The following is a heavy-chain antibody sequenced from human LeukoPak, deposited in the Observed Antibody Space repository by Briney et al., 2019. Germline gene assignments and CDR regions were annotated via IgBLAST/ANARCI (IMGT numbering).Heavy chain of an antibody. CDR1: GFTFSSYA. CDR2: ISGSGGST. D-gene: IGHD4-17*01. CDR3: AKGPYGDYAGWYFQH. V-gene: IGHV3-23*01. Sequence: GGSLRLSCAASGFTFSSYAMSRVRQAPGKGLEWVSAISGSGGSTYYADSVKGRFTISRDNSKNTLYLQMNSLRAEDTAVYYCAKGPYGDYAGWYFQHWGQGTLVTVSS. J-gene: IGHJ1*01.